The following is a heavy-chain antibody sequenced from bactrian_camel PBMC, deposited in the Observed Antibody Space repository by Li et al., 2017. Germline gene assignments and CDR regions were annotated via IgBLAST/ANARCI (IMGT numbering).Heavy chain of an antibody. CDR3: AADQDPFGTVVLVGCPPYKY. CDR2: IGLDSKI. V-gene: IGHV3S55*01. J-gene: IGHJ4*01. Sequence: VQLVESGGGSVQAGGSLRLSCTASGYTFDDSDMGWYRQAPGNECELITTIGLDSKIYYKDSVKGRFTISQDNAKNTLYLQMNSLKPEDTAVYYCAADQDPFGTVVLVGCPPYKYRGQGTQVTVS. CDR1: GYTFDDSD. D-gene: IGHD6*01.